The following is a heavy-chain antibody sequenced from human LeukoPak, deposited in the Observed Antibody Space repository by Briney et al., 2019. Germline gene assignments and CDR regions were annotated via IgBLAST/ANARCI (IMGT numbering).Heavy chain of an antibody. CDR2: VNSDGSST. J-gene: IGHJ4*02. V-gene: IGHV3-74*01. Sequence: GGSLRLSCAASGFAFSSYWLHWVRQAPGKGLVWVSRVNSDGSSTNYADSVEGRFTVSRDNAKNTLFLQMNSLRVEDTALYYCAKDLNWGGRWGQGTLVTVSS. CDR3: AKDLNWGGR. CDR1: GFAFSSYW. D-gene: IGHD7-27*01.